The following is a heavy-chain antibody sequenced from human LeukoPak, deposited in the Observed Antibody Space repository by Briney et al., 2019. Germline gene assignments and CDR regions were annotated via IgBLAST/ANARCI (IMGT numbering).Heavy chain of an antibody. V-gene: IGHV4-39*01. J-gene: IGHJ4*02. Sequence: KPSETLSLTCTVSGGSISSSSYYWRWIRQPPGKGLEWIGSIYYSGSTYYNPSLKRRVTISVDTPKNQFSLKLSSVTAADTAVYYCARHRGIRFGGVIVYLHYYFDYWGQGTLVTVSS. D-gene: IGHD3-16*02. CDR1: GGSISSSSYY. CDR3: ARHRGIRFGGVIVYLHYYFDY. CDR2: IYYSGST.